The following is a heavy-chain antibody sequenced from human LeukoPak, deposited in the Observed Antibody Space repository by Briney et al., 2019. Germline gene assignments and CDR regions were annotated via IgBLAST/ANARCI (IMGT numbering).Heavy chain of an antibody. V-gene: IGHV1-2*06. CDR2: INPDSGDA. CDR1: GYTFTDDY. Sequence: ASVKVSCKASGYTFTDDYIHWVRQAPGQGLEWMGRINPDSGDANSAQKFQGRVIMTRDTSISTAYMELRRLRSDDTATYYCAKDHGFIGSNWFDPWGQGTLVTVSS. D-gene: IGHD3-10*01. CDR3: AKDHGFIGSNWFDP. J-gene: IGHJ5*02.